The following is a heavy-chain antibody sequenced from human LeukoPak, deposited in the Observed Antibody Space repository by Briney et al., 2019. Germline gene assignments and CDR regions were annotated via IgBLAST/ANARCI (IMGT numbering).Heavy chain of an antibody. CDR1: GFTVSGNY. CDR2: LQKDGSDI. V-gene: IGHV3-30*02. CDR3: ARTITYYDTSDYYLGSPSYYFDY. Sequence: GGSLRLSCTASGFTVSGNYMIWVRQAPDKGLEWVAFLQKDGSDIHYADSVEGRFTISRDNSKNTLHLQMNSLRAEDTAVYYCARTITYYDTSDYYLGSPSYYFDYWGQGTLVTVSS. D-gene: IGHD3-22*01. J-gene: IGHJ4*02.